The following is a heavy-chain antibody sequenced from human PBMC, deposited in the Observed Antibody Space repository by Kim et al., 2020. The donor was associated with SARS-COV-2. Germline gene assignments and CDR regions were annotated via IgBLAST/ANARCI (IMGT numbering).Heavy chain of an antibody. Sequence: SVKVSCKASGGTFSSYAISWVRQAPGQGLEWMGGIIAIFGTANYAQKFQGRVTITADESTSTAYMELSSLRSEDTAVYYCARAQGGGYNDFDYWGQGTLVTVSS. D-gene: IGHD5-12*01. CDR2: IIAIFGTA. CDR1: GGTFSSYA. J-gene: IGHJ4*02. V-gene: IGHV1-69*13. CDR3: ARAQGGGYNDFDY.